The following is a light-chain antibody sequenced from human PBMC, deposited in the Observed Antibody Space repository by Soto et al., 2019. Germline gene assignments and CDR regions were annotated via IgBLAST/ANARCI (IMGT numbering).Light chain of an antibody. Sequence: DTQLTQSPSTLSASVGDRVTLTCRASQSLNTRLAWYQQRPGKAPKLLIYDASTLESGVPSRFSGGGSGTEFTLTINNLQPDDLATYICQQYKSYSTFGRGTKVDIK. V-gene: IGKV1-5*01. CDR1: QSLNTR. CDR3: QQYKSYST. J-gene: IGKJ1*01. CDR2: DAS.